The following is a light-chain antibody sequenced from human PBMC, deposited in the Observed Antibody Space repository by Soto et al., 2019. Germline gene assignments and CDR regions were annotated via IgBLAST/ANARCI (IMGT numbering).Light chain of an antibody. CDR3: HHLHWA. CDR2: GVS. CDR1: QEISGY. V-gene: IGKV1-9*01. J-gene: IGKJ1*01. Sequence: IQLTQSPSSLSASVGDRVTITCRASQEISGYLAWYQQTPGKAPKLLIYGVSTVQDGVSSRFSGRGSGTDFSLTISSLQPEDFATYRCHHLHWAFGPGT.